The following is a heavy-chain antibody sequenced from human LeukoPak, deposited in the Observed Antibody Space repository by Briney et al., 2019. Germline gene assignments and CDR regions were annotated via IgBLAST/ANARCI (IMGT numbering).Heavy chain of an antibody. Sequence: SGTLSLTCTVSGGSISSYYWSWVRQPPGKGLEWIGYIYYSGNTNYNPSLKSRVTISVDTSKNQFSLNLSSVTAADTAVYYCARQGGGNRNGMDVWGQGTTVTVSS. V-gene: IGHV4-59*08. D-gene: IGHD4-23*01. J-gene: IGHJ6*02. CDR3: ARQGGGNRNGMDV. CDR1: GGSISSYY. CDR2: IYYSGNT.